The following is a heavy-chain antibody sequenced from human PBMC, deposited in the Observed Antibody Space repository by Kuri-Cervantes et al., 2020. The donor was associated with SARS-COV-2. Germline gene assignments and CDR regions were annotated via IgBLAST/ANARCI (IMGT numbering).Heavy chain of an antibody. V-gene: IGHV4-61*08. CDR1: GGSISSGGYY. CDR3: ARDSYYYYGMDV. CDR2: IYYSGST. Sequence: SETLSLTCTVSGGSISSGGYYWSWIRQHPGKGLEWIGYIYYSGSTNYNPSLKSRVTISVDTSKNQFSLKLSSVTAADTAVYYCARDSYYYYGMDVWGQGTTVTVSS. J-gene: IGHJ6*02.